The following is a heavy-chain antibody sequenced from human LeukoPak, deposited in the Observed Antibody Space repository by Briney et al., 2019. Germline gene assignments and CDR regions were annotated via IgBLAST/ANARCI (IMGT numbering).Heavy chain of an antibody. CDR3: ASAINYPDAFDI. Sequence: SETLSLTCTVSGGSISSGGYYWSWIRQPPGKGLEWIGYIYHSGSTYYNPSLKSRVTISVDRSKNQFSLKLSSVTAADTAVYYCASAINYPDAFDIWGQGTMVTVSS. CDR2: IYHSGST. D-gene: IGHD5-24*01. J-gene: IGHJ3*02. V-gene: IGHV4-30-2*01. CDR1: GGSISSGGYY.